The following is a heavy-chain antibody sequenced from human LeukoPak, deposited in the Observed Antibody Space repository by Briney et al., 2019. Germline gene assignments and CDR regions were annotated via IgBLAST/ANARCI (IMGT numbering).Heavy chain of an antibody. J-gene: IGHJ6*04. CDR1: GFTFSSYW. CDR2: IKQDGSEK. CDR3: ARDLRTSLVRGAWYYYYGMDV. D-gene: IGHD3-10*01. V-gene: IGHV3-7*03. Sequence: GGSLRLSCAAYGFTFSSYWMSWVRQAPGKGLEWVANIKQDGSEKYYVGFVKGRFTISRDHAKNSLYLQMNSLRAEDTAVYYCARDLRTSLVRGAWYYYYGMDVWGKGTTVTVSS.